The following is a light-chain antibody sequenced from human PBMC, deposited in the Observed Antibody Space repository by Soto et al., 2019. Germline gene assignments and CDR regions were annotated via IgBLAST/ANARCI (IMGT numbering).Light chain of an antibody. V-gene: IGLV6-57*04. CDR3: QSYDSNNQGV. CDR1: SGSIASHY. J-gene: IGLJ2*01. CDR2: EGN. Sequence: NFMLTQPHSVSESPWKTVSISCTRSSGSIASHYVQWYQQRPGSAPITVIYEGNQRPSGVPDRFSGSIDSSSNSASLSISGLMTEDEADDYCQSYDSNNQGVFGGGTQLTVL.